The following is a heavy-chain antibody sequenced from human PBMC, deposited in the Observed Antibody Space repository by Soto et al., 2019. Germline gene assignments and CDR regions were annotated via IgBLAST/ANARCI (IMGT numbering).Heavy chain of an antibody. J-gene: IGHJ3*02. Sequence: QGQLLQSGDELKTPGASVRVSCRASGYPFTSYGISWVRQAPGQGLEWVAWISAYNGNRDIAQKFQGRVTMTLETSTGTAHMELGDLTSADTAVYYCARGRIVASIHDAFEIWGQGTNVTVSS. D-gene: IGHD5-12*01. CDR2: ISAYNGNR. CDR3: ARGRIVASIHDAFEI. V-gene: IGHV1-18*01. CDR1: GYPFTSYG.